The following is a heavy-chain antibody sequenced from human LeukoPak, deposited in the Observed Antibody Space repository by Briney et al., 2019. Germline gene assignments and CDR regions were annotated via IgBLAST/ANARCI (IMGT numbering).Heavy chain of an antibody. Sequence: GGSLRLPCAASGFTFSSYWMHWVRQAPGKGLVWVSRINSDGSSTSYADSVKGRFTISRDNSKNTLYLQMDSLRTEDTAVYYCAKDRDRKSWSAGTVDYWGQGTLVTVSS. J-gene: IGHJ4*02. CDR1: GFTFSSYW. CDR2: INSDGSST. CDR3: AKDRDRKSWSAGTVDY. V-gene: IGHV3-74*01. D-gene: IGHD6-13*01.